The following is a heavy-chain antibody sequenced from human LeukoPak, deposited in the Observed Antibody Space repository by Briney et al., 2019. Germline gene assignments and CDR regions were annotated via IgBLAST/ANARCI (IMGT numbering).Heavy chain of an antibody. J-gene: IGHJ4*02. CDR3: ARGGRGLNY. Sequence: GGSLRLSCAASGFTFSSYSMNWVRQAPGKGLEWVSYISSSSSTIYYADSVKGRFTISRDNAKNSLYLQMNSLRAEDTAVYYCARGGRGLNYWGQGTLVTVSS. D-gene: IGHD3/OR15-3a*01. CDR1: GFTFSSYS. CDR2: ISSSSSTI. V-gene: IGHV3-48*01.